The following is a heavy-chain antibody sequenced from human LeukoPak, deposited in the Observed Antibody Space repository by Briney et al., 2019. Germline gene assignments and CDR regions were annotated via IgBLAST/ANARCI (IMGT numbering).Heavy chain of an antibody. V-gene: IGHV3-23*01. Sequence: GGSLRLSCIASGFTVSRYAMSWVRQVPGKGLEWVASITNNNGKTYYADSVKGRFTISRDESENTVYLQMNSLRAEDTAVYYCAKDHPSSGWPTFEYRGQGTLVTASP. J-gene: IGHJ4*02. D-gene: IGHD6-19*01. CDR1: GFTVSRYA. CDR2: ITNNNGKT. CDR3: AKDHPSSGWPTFEY.